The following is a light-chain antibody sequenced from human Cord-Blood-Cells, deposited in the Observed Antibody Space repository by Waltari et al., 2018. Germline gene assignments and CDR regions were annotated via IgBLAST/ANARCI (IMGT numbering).Light chain of an antibody. V-gene: IGKV1-5*03. CDR3: QQYNSYSCT. J-gene: IGKJ2*02. Sequence: EIPMTQSPSTLSASVGDRVTITCRASQSISSWLAWYQQKPGKAPKLLIYKASSLESGVPSRFSGSGSGTEFTLTISSLQPDDFATYYCQQYNSYSCTFGQGTKLEIK. CDR1: QSISSW. CDR2: KAS.